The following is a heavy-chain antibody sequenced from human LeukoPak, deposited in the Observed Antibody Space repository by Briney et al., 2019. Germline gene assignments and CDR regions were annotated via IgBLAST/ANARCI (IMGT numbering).Heavy chain of an antibody. CDR2: IWYDGSNK. CDR3: TRDSYYKRQGSDFDI. Sequence: PGGSLRLSCAASGFTFSSYGMHWVRQAPGKGLEWVAVIWYDGSNKYYADSVKGRFTISRDNSKNTLYLQMNSLRAEDTAECYCTRDSYYKRQGSDFDIWGQGTMVTVSS. J-gene: IGHJ3*02. D-gene: IGHD3-22*01. V-gene: IGHV3-33*01. CDR1: GFTFSSYG.